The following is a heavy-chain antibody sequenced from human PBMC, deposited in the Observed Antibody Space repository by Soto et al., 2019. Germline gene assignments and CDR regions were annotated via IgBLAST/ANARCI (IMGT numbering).Heavy chain of an antibody. V-gene: IGHV3-21*01. D-gene: IGHD4-17*01. CDR2: ISSSSSYI. J-gene: IGHJ4*02. CDR1: GFTFSSYS. Sequence: PGGSLRLSCAASGFTFSSYSMNWVRQAPGKGLEWVSSISSSSSYIYYADSVKGRFTISRDNAKNSLYLQMNSLRAEDTAVYYCARSLMTTVTTYFDYWGQGTLVTVSS. CDR3: ARSLMTTVTTYFDY.